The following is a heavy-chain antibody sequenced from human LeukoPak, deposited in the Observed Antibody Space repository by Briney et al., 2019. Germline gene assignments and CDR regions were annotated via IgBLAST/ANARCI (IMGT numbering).Heavy chain of an antibody. V-gene: IGHV1-2*04. Sequence: ASVKVSCKASGYTFTGYYMHWVRQAPGQGLEWMGWINPNSGGTNYAQKFQGWVTMTRDTSISTAYMELSRLRSDDTAVYYCARDGDPYCSSTSCSPPGYWGQGTLVTVSS. CDR3: ARDGDPYCSSTSCSPPGY. CDR2: INPNSGGT. J-gene: IGHJ4*02. D-gene: IGHD2-2*01. CDR1: GYTFTGYY.